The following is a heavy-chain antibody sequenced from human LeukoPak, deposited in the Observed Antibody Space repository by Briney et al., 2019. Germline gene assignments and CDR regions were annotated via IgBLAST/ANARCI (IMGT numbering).Heavy chain of an antibody. D-gene: IGHD6-13*01. Sequence: GGSLRLSCAASGFTVSNNYMSWVRQAPGKGLDWVSIIYRGGSTYYADSVKDRFTISRDNSKNTVYLQMNSLRAEDTAVYYCAKLSSSWYLGAFDIWGQGTMVTVSS. V-gene: IGHV3-66*01. CDR1: GFTVSNNY. CDR3: AKLSSSWYLGAFDI. CDR2: IYRGGST. J-gene: IGHJ3*02.